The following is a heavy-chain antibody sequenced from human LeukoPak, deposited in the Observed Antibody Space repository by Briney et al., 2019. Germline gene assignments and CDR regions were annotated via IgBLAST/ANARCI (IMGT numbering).Heavy chain of an antibody. V-gene: IGHV3-30-3*01. CDR2: ISYDGSNK. J-gene: IGHJ4*02. CDR3: ARDDGDYAHPVDY. D-gene: IGHD4-17*01. CDR1: GFTFSSYA. Sequence: GGSLRLSCAASGFTFSSYAMHWVRQAPGKGLEWVAVISYDGSNKYYADSVKGRFTISRDNSKNTLYLQMNSLRAEDTAVYYCARDDGDYAHPVDYWGQGTLVTVSS.